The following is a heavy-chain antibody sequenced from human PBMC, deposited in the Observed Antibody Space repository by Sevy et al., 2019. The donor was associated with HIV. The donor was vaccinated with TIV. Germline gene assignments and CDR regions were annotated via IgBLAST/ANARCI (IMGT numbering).Heavy chain of an antibody. Sequence: GGSLRLSCAASGFTFSSYWMHWVRQAPGKGLVWVSRINSDGSSTNFADSVKGRFTMSRDNAKNTLYLQMNSLRAEDTAVYYCAKKGDIVVVPAIYGMDVWGQGTTVTVSS. J-gene: IGHJ6*02. CDR2: INSDGSST. CDR1: GFTFSSYW. D-gene: IGHD2-2*01. V-gene: IGHV3-74*01. CDR3: AKKGDIVVVPAIYGMDV.